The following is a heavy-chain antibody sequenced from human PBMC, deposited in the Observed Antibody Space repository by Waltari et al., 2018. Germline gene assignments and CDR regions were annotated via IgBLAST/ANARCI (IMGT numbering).Heavy chain of an antibody. D-gene: IGHD2-8*01. J-gene: IGHJ4*02. V-gene: IGHV1-69*01. CDR2: IIPIFGTA. CDR1: GGTFSSYA. Sequence: SVKVSCKASGGTFSSYAISWVRQAPGQGLEWMGGIIPIFGTANYAQKFQGRVTITADESTSTAYMELSSLRSEDTAVYYCARGPRYVYAAGDFDYWGQGTLVTVSS. CDR3: ARGPRYVYAAGDFDY.